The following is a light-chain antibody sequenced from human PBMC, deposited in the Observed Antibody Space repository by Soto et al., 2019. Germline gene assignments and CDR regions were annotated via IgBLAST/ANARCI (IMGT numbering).Light chain of an antibody. CDR1: QSISSH. J-gene: IGKJ1*01. Sequence: DIQMTQSPSSLSASVGDRVTITCRASQSISSHLHWYQCKPGKAPKLLIHKASTLQSGVPSRFSGSGSGTEFTLAISSLQPDDFAIYYCQQYNSYSWTFGQGTKVDIK. CDR2: KAS. V-gene: IGKV1-5*03. CDR3: QQYNSYSWT.